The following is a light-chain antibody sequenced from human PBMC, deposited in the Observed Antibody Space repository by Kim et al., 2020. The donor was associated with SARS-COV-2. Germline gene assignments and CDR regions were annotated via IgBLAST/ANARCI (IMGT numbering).Light chain of an antibody. V-gene: IGKV2-29*02. CDR3: MQGKHLPLT. CDR1: QTLLHSDGRTY. Sequence: EIMMTQTPLSLSVTPGQPASISCRSSQTLLHSDGRTYLYWYLQRPGQSPHLLINEVSSRFSGVPDRFSGSGSGTDFTLTISRVEAEDVGIYYCMQGKHLPLTFGGGTKVDIK. CDR2: EVS. J-gene: IGKJ4*01.